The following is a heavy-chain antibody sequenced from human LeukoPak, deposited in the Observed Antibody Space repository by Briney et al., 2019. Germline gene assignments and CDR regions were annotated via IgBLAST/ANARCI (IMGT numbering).Heavy chain of an antibody. V-gene: IGHV3-74*01. CDR1: GFTFSNAW. CDR3: ARDQSIAGPTTSDY. CDR2: INTVGSNT. D-gene: IGHD1-26*01. Sequence: AGGSLRLSCAASGFTFSNAWMRWVRQAPGEGLVWVSRINTVGSNTIYADSVKGRFTISRDNAKNTLYLQMNSLRAEDTAVYYCARDQSIAGPTTSDYWGQGTLVTVSS. J-gene: IGHJ4*02.